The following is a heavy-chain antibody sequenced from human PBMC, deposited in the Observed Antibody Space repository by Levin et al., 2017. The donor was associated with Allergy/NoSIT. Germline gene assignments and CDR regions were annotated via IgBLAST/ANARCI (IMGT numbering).Heavy chain of an antibody. D-gene: IGHD6-19*01. V-gene: IGHV5-10-1*01. Sequence: PGGSLRLSCKASGYSFTDYWVTWVRQIPGKGLEWMGRIDPRDSSTSYSPSFQGHVTISSDKSINTAYLQWGSLQASESAMYYCARHALGSSGWHYFDSWGQGTLVTVSS. CDR2: IDPRDSST. J-gene: IGHJ4*02. CDR3: ARHALGSSGWHYFDS. CDR1: GYSFTDYW.